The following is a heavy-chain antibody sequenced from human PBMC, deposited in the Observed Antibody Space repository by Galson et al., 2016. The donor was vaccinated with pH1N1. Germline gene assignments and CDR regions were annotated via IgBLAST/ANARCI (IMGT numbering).Heavy chain of an antibody. CDR1: GYSFTSHW. J-gene: IGHJ4*02. D-gene: IGHD2-15*01. V-gene: IGHV5-51*03. Sequence: QSGAEVKQPGESLKISCKGSGYSFTSHWIGWVRQMPGKGLEWMVTIYPGDSNIIYSPSFQGPVTVSADKSIPTAYLQWSSLKASDSGMDYCARLPIYCNCGSCFAFDYWGQGALVSGSS. CDR3: ARLPIYCNCGSCFAFDY. CDR2: IYPGDSNI.